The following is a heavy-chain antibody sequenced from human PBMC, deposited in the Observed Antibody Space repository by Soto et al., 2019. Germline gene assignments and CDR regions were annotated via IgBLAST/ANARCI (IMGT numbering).Heavy chain of an antibody. CDR2: IIPIFGTA. J-gene: IGHJ6*02. V-gene: IGHV1-69*12. Sequence: QVQLVQSGAEVKKPGSSVKVSCKASGGTFSSYPISWVRQAPGQGLEWMGGIIPIFGTANYEQKFQGRVTITADESTSTAYMELSSLGSEDTAVYYCARSDYDYVWGTYYGMDVWGQGTTVTVSS. D-gene: IGHD3-16*01. CDR3: ARSDYDYVWGTYYGMDV. CDR1: GGTFSSYP.